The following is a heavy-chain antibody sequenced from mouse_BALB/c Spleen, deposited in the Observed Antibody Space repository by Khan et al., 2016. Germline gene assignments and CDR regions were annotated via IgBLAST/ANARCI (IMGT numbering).Heavy chain of an antibody. J-gene: IGHJ3*01. Sequence: QVQLKQSGAELARPGASVKLSCKASGYTFTSYWMQWVKKGPGQGLEWIGAIYPGDGDIRYTQKFKGKATLTADKSSSTAYMQLTSLTSEDSAVYYCAGNGDYGSSTWFAYWGQGTLVTVSA. CDR3: AGNGDYGSSTWFAY. D-gene: IGHD1-1*01. V-gene: IGHV1-87*01. CDR1: GYTFTSYW. CDR2: IYPGDGDI.